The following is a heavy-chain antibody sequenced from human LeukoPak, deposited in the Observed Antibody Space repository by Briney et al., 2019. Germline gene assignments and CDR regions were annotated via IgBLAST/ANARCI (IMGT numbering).Heavy chain of an antibody. CDR2: INPKIADT. Sequence: VSVTVSCKASGYTFNDFYVHWVRQAPGQGLEWMGWINPKIADTIYAQSVRGRVTMTRDTSITTAYLELSSLRSDDTAVYYCARSLPYDNRNPHIDHWGQGTLITVSS. CDR3: ARSLPYDNRNPHIDH. CDR1: GYTFNDFY. J-gene: IGHJ4*02. V-gene: IGHV1-2*02. D-gene: IGHD3-22*01.